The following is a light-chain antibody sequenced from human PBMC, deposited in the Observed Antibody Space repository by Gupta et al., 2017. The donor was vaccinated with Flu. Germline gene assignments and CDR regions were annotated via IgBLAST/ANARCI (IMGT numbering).Light chain of an antibody. CDR3: QQYNNWPPLT. V-gene: IGKV3-15*01. CDR2: GAS. CDR1: QSVSSN. Sequence: EIELTQSPATLSVSTGERATLSCRASQSVSSNLAWYQQKPGQAPKLLIYGASTRATGIPARFSGSGSWTEFTLTISSLQSEDFAVYYCQQYNNWPPLTFGGGTKVEIK. J-gene: IGKJ4*01.